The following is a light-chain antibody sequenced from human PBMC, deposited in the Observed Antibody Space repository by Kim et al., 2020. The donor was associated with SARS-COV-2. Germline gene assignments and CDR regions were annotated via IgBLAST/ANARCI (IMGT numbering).Light chain of an antibody. CDR2: GAS. V-gene: IGKV3-20*01. J-gene: IGKJ2*01. CDR3: QQYGSAPT. Sequence: IVLTQSPGTLSLSPGEGATLSCRASQSVSSNRLAWYQQKPGQGPRLLIYGASYRATGIPARFSGSGSGTDFILIISRLEPEDSAVYYCQQYGSAPTFGQGTKLEI. CDR1: QSVSSNR.